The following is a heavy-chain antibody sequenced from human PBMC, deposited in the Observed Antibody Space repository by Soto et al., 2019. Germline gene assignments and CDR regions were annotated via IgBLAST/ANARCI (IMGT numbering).Heavy chain of an antibody. CDR3: AGEHVGMFASYDAFNA. CDR1: GFALDTYD. J-gene: IGHJ3*01. Sequence: EEQLVESGGDLVQPGGSLRLSCTSSGFALDTYDMNWVRLAPGKDLEWISHIATGGDRIYYADSVKGRFTLSRDNARNSLYLQMNSLRDDVTAFYYGAGEHVGMFASYDAFNAWGQGKVVTVPS. V-gene: IGHV3-48*03. CDR2: IATGGDRI. D-gene: IGHD2-21*01.